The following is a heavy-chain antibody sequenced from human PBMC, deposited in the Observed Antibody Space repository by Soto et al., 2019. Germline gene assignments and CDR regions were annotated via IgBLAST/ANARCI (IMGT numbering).Heavy chain of an antibody. Sequence: EVQLVESGGGLVKPGGSLRLSCAASGFSFSNYDMSWVRQAPGKGLEWVSSISSSGSTIYYADSVKGRFTISRDNAKNSLYLQMNSLRAEDTAVYYCARDRVRYYDFWSGYLGLDVWGQGTTVTVSS. J-gene: IGHJ6*02. CDR1: GFSFSNYD. V-gene: IGHV3-21*01. CDR3: ARDRVRYYDFWSGYLGLDV. CDR2: ISSSGSTI. D-gene: IGHD3-3*01.